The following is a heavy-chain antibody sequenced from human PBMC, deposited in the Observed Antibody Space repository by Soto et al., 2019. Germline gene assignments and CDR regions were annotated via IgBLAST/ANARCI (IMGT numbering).Heavy chain of an antibody. J-gene: IGHJ5*02. Sequence: SETLSLTCTVSGGSISSSSYYWGWIRQPPGKGLEWIGSIYYSGSTYYNPSLKSRVTISVDTSKNQFSLKLSSVTAADTAVYYCARHGGYYDSSGYFLAWGQGTLVTVSS. D-gene: IGHD3-22*01. CDR3: ARHGGYYDSSGYFLA. CDR2: IYYSGST. V-gene: IGHV4-39*01. CDR1: GGSISSSSYY.